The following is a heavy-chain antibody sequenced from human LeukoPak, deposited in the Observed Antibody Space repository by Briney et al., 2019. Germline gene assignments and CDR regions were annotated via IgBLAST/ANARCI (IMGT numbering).Heavy chain of an antibody. CDR1: GYSFTSYW. D-gene: IGHD3-22*01. J-gene: IGHJ4*02. Sequence: ESLKISCKGSGYSFTSYWIGWVRQMPGKGLEWMGIIYPGDSDTRYSPSFQGQVTISADKSISTAYLQWSSLKASDTAMYYCARSYYDSSGYHRFDCWGQGTLVTVSS. CDR3: ARSYYDSSGYHRFDC. V-gene: IGHV5-51*01. CDR2: IYPGDSDT.